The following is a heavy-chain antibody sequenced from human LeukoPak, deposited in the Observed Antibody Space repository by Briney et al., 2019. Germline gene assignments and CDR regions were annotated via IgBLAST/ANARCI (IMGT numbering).Heavy chain of an antibody. V-gene: IGHV4-4*07. Sequence: SETLSLTCTVSGGSINTYYWNWIRQSAGKGLEWIGRIYPSGTTNYNPSLKSRVTISVDKSKNQFSLKLTSVTAADTAVYYCARETCSSASCYWDNWFDPRGQGTLVTVSS. D-gene: IGHD2-2*01. CDR2: IYPSGTT. CDR3: ARETCSSASCYWDNWFDP. J-gene: IGHJ5*02. CDR1: GGSINTYY.